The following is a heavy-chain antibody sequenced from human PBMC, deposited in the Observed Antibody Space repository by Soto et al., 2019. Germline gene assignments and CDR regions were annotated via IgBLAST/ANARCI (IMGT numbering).Heavy chain of an antibody. CDR1: GAALNSGNYY. J-gene: IGHJ5*02. D-gene: IGHD2-21*01. CDR3: ARLRIATNNYKWFDP. CDR2: IYVTGAV. Sequence: SETLSLTCSVSGAALNSGNYYWSWIRQVTGKGLEWIGHIYVTGAVDYNPSLRDRITISQDTSERQFSLNLRLVTAADTAVYYCARLRIATNNYKWFDPWGQGTLVTVSS. V-gene: IGHV4-31*03.